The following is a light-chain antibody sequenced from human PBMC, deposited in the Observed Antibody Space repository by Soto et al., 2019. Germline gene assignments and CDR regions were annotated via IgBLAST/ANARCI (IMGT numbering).Light chain of an antibody. Sequence: QSALTQPASVSGSPGQSITISCSGASSDVGPYKLVAWYQQHPDKAPKLIIHEGTKRPSGVSSRFSGSQSGTTASLTISGLQAEDEADYHCCSYAASDLIFGGGTKLTVL. CDR3: CSYAASDLI. CDR2: EGT. V-gene: IGLV2-23*01. J-gene: IGLJ2*01. CDR1: SSDVGPYKL.